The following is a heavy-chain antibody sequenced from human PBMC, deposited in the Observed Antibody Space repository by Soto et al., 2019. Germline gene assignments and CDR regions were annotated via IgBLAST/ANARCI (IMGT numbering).Heavy chain of an antibody. CDR2: IGTAGDT. V-gene: IGHV3-13*01. CDR1: GFTFSSYD. Sequence: VQLVESGGGLVQPGGSLRLSCAASGFTFSSYDMHWVRQATGKGLEWVSAIGTAGDTYYPGSVKGRFTISRENAKNSLYLQMNSLRAGDTAVYYCARTFKAAGHAFDIWGQGTMVTVSS. CDR3: ARTFKAAGHAFDI. J-gene: IGHJ3*02. D-gene: IGHD6-25*01.